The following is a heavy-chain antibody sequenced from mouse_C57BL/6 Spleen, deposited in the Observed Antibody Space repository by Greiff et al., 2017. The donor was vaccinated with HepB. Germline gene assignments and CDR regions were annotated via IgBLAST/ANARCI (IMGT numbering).Heavy chain of an antibody. J-gene: IGHJ4*01. CDR3: ARASMVTTARGYAMDY. CDR2: IHPNSGST. Sequence: QVQLKQSGAELVKPGASVKLSCKASGYTFTSYWMHWVKQRPGQGLEWIGMIHPNSGSTNYNEKFKSKATLTVDKSSSTAYMQLSSLTSEDSAVYYCARASMVTTARGYAMDYWGQGTSVTVSS. CDR1: GYTFTSYW. D-gene: IGHD2-2*01. V-gene: IGHV1-64*01.